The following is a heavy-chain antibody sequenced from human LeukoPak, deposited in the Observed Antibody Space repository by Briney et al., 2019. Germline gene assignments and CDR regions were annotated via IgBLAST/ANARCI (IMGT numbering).Heavy chain of an antibody. V-gene: IGHV3-23*01. D-gene: IGHD3-16*01. J-gene: IGHJ5*02. CDR3: AGGSAYNWFDP. CDR2: ISGSGGST. Sequence: GGSLRLSCAASGFTFSSYAMSWVRQAPGKGLEWVSAISGSGGSTYYAVSVKGRFTISRDNSKNTLYLQMNSLRAEDTAVYYCAGGSAYNWFDPWGQGTLVTVSS. CDR1: GFTFSSYA.